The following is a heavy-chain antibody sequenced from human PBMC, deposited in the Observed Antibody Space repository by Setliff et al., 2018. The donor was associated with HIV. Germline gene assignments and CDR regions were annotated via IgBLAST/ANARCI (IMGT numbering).Heavy chain of an antibody. Sequence: ASVKVPCKASGYTFMEYYIHWLRQAPGQGLEWMGWISPQRGDPKYAQNFEGRVTLTRDTSINTVYMELTRLRSDDTAVYFCARQLSNSLDYWGQGTLVTVSS. CDR3: ARQLSNSLDY. CDR1: GYTFMEYY. V-gene: IGHV1-2*02. J-gene: IGHJ4*02. D-gene: IGHD7-27*01. CDR2: ISPQRGDP.